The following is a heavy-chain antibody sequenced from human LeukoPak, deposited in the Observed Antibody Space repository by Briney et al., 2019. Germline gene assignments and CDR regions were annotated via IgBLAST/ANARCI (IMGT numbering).Heavy chain of an antibody. CDR3: ARHRRYDILTGYFPGDY. CDR2: IYYSGST. D-gene: IGHD3-9*01. CDR1: GGSISSSSYY. J-gene: IGHJ4*02. Sequence: SETLSLTCTVSGGSISSSSYYWGWIRQPPGKGLEWIGSIYYSGSTYYNPSLKSRVTISVDTSKNQFSLKLSSVTAADTAVYYCARHRRYDILTGYFPGDYWGQGTLVTVSS. V-gene: IGHV4-39*01.